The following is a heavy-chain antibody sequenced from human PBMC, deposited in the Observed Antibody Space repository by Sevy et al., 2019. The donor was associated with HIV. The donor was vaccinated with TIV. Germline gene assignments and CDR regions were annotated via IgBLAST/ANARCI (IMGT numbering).Heavy chain of an antibody. CDR1: GFTFSSYS. CDR3: ARAYDSSGYTGRAWYFDL. J-gene: IGHJ2*01. Sequence: GGSMRLSCAASGFTFSSYSMNWVRQAPGKGLEWVSYISSSSSTIYYADSVKGRFTISRDNAKNSLYLQMNSLRDEDTAVYYCARAYDSSGYTGRAWYFDLWGRGTLVTVSS. CDR2: ISSSSSTI. D-gene: IGHD3-22*01. V-gene: IGHV3-48*02.